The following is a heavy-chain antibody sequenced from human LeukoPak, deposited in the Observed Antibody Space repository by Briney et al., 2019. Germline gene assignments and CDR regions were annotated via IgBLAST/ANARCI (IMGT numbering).Heavy chain of an antibody. CDR2: IIPIFGTA. Sequence: GSSVKVSCKASGGTFSSYAISWVRQAPGQGLEWMGGIIPIFGTANYAQKFQGRVTITTDESTSPAYMELSSLRSEDTAVYYCARDRCSSTSCENWFDPWGQGTLVTVSS. CDR3: ARDRCSSTSCENWFDP. V-gene: IGHV1-69*05. D-gene: IGHD2-2*01. CDR1: GGTFSSYA. J-gene: IGHJ5*02.